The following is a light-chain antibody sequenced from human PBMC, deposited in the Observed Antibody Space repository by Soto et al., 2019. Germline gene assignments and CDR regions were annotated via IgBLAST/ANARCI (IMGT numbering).Light chain of an antibody. CDR1: QSVSSSY. J-gene: IGKJ4*01. CDR2: ATS. Sequence: EIVLTQSPGPLSLSPGERATLSCRASQSVSSSYLAWYQQKPGQAPRFLIYATSNRATGIPDRFSGGGSGTDFTLTISRLEPEDFAVYYCQQFGSYPLTFGGGTKVDIK. V-gene: IGKV3-20*01. CDR3: QQFGSYPLT.